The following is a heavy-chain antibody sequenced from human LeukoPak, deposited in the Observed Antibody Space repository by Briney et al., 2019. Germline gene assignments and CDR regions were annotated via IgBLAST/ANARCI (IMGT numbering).Heavy chain of an antibody. CDR3: ARGDLFTVPYDY. CDR1: GYTFTSYD. Sequence: ASVKVSCKASGYTFTSYDINWVRQATGQGLEWMGWMNPNSGNTGYAQKFQGRVTMTRNTSISTAYMELRSLRSEDTAVYYCARGDLFTVPYDYWGQGTLVTVSS. V-gene: IGHV1-8*01. J-gene: IGHJ4*02. CDR2: MNPNSGNT. D-gene: IGHD4-17*01.